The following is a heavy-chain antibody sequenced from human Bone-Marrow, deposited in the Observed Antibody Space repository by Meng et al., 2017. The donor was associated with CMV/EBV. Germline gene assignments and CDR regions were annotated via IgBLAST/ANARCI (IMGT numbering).Heavy chain of an antibody. D-gene: IGHD6-13*01. CDR3: ARDQDSSSWYRGWFDP. Sequence: GESLKISCAASGFTFSSYSMNWVRQAPGKGLEWVSYISSSSSTIYYADSVKGRFTISRDNAKNSLYLQMNSLRAEDTAVYYCARDQDSSSWYRGWFDPWGQGTLVTVSS. J-gene: IGHJ5*02. CDR1: GFTFSSYS. CDR2: ISSSSSTI. V-gene: IGHV3-48*04.